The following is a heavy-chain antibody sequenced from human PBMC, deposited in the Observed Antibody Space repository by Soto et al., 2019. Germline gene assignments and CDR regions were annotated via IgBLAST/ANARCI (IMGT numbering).Heavy chain of an antibody. J-gene: IGHJ3*02. CDR2: IDPSDSYT. Sequence: EVQLVQSGAEVKKPGESLRISCKGSGYSFTSYWISWVRQMPGKGLEWMGRIDPSDSYTNYSPSFQGHVTISADKSISTAYMQWSSLKASDTAMYYCARHSDYYGSGHDAFDIWGQGTMVTVSS. V-gene: IGHV5-10-1*01. CDR1: GYSFTSYW. CDR3: ARHSDYYGSGHDAFDI. D-gene: IGHD3-10*01.